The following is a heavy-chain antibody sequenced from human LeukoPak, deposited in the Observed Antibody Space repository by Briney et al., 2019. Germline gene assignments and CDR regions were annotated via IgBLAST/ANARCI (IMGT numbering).Heavy chain of an antibody. CDR1: GGSISSSSYY. CDR3: ARGEGTMGGPDFDY. CDR2: MYSSATT. Sequence: PSETLSLTCTVSGGSISSSSYYWGWSRQPPGKGLEWIGSMYSSATTYYTPSLKGRVTISVDTSKNQFSLKLSSVTAADTAVYYRARGEGTMGGPDFDYWGQGTLVTVSS. J-gene: IGHJ4*02. V-gene: IGHV4-39*01. D-gene: IGHD1-7*01.